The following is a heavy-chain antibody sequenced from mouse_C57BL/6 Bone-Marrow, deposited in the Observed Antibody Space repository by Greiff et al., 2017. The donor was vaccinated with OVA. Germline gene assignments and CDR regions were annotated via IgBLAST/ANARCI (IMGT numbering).Heavy chain of an antibody. CDR1: GYTFTDYN. CDR3: ARGLRPYAMDD. D-gene: IGHD3-2*02. V-gene: IGHV1-18*01. Sequence: EVMLVESGPELVKPGASVQIPCKASGYTFTDYNMDWVKQSHGKRLEWIGDINPNNGGTIYNQKFKGKATLTVDKSSSTAYMELRSLTSEDTAVYYCARGLRPYAMDDWGQGTSVAVSS. J-gene: IGHJ4*01. CDR2: INPNNGGT.